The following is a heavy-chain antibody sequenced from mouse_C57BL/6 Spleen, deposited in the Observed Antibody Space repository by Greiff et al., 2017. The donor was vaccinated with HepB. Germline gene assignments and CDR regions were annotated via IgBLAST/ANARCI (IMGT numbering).Heavy chain of an antibody. D-gene: IGHD1-1*01. J-gene: IGHJ3*01. CDR1: GFTFSDYG. CDR2: ISSGSSTI. V-gene: IGHV5-17*01. Sequence: DVQLVESGGGLVKPGGSLKLSCAASGFTFSDYGMHWVRQAPEKGLEWVAYISSGSSTIYYADTVKGRFTISRDNAKNTLFLQMTSLRSEDTAMYYCARDFYYYGSSPAWFAYWGQGTLVTVSA. CDR3: ARDFYYYGSSPAWFAY.